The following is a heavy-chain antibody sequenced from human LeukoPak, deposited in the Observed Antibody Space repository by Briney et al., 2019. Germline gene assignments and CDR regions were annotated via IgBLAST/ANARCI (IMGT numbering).Heavy chain of an antibody. CDR1: GFTFSSYS. V-gene: IGHV3-48*02. J-gene: IGHJ4*02. D-gene: IGHD4-23*01. CDR3: ARRDYGGNSGDY. CDR2: IGTSSSTI. Sequence: PGGSLRLSCAASGFTFSSYSMNWVRQAPGKGLEWVSYIGTSSSTIYYADSVKGRFTISRDNAKNSLYLQMNSLRDEDTAVYYCARRDYGGNSGDYWGQGTLVTVSS.